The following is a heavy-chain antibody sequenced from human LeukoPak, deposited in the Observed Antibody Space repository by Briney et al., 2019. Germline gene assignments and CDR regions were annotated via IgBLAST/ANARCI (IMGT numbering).Heavy chain of an antibody. CDR2: IYYSGST. Sequence: SSQTLSLTCTVSGGSISSGSYYWSWIRQPPGKGLEWIGYIYYSGSTNYNPSLKSRVTISVDTSKNQFSLKLSSVTAADTAVYYCARQRGNFDYWGQGTLVTVSS. CDR3: ARQRGNFDY. V-gene: IGHV4-61*01. J-gene: IGHJ4*02. CDR1: GGSISSGSYY. D-gene: IGHD7-27*01.